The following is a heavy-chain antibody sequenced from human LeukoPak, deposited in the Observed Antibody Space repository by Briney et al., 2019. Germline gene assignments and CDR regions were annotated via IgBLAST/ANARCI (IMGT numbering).Heavy chain of an antibody. Sequence: GGSLRLSCAASGFIFSNYWMTWVRQAPGKGLEWVANIRRDGDVKFYGDSVKGRFTVSRDNAKNSLYLQMNSLRAEDTAVYYCARKGYCGGDCYSDFDYWGQGTLVTVSS. CDR3: ARKGYCGGDCYSDFDY. D-gene: IGHD2-21*02. CDR2: IRRDGDVK. V-gene: IGHV3-7*03. CDR1: GFIFSNYW. J-gene: IGHJ4*02.